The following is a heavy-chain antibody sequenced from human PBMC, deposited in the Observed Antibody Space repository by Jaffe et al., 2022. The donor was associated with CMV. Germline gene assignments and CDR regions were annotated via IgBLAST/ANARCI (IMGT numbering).Heavy chain of an antibody. Sequence: EVQLVQSGAEVKKPGESLKISCKGSGYNFTNYWIGWVRQMPGKGLEWMGIIYPGDSNTKYSPSFQGQVTISADKSISTAYLQWSSLKASDTAMYYCARHETATRSSWFAPWGQGTLVTVSS. CDR1: GYNFTNYW. V-gene: IGHV5-51*01. D-gene: IGHD6-6*01. J-gene: IGHJ5*02. CDR3: ARHETATRSSWFAP. CDR2: IYPGDSNT.